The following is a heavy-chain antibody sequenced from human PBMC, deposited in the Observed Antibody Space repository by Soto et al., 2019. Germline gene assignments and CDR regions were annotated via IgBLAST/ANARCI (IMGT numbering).Heavy chain of an antibody. D-gene: IGHD2-15*01. Sequence: QVQLVQSGAEVKKPGASVKVSCKASGYTFTRSGISWARQAPGQGPEWMGWISSYNSDTNYAQTFQGRVTMTTDTSTSTAYMELRSLRSDDTAVYYCAREGVVPYYYYGMDIWGQGTPVTVSS. CDR1: GYTFTRSG. V-gene: IGHV1-18*01. J-gene: IGHJ6*02. CDR3: AREGVVPYYYYGMDI. CDR2: ISSYNSDT.